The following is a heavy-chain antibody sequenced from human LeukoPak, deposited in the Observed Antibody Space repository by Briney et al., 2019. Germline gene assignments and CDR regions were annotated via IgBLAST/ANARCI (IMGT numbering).Heavy chain of an antibody. CDR1: GFTFSSYA. Sequence: GGSLRLSCAASGFTFSSYAMSWVHQAPGKGLEWVSAISGSGGSTYYADSVKGRFTISRDNSKNTLYLQMNSLRAEDTAVYYCAKGGYYDSSGYSYWGQGTLVTVSS. V-gene: IGHV3-23*01. J-gene: IGHJ4*02. D-gene: IGHD3-22*01. CDR2: ISGSGGST. CDR3: AKGGYYDSSGYSY.